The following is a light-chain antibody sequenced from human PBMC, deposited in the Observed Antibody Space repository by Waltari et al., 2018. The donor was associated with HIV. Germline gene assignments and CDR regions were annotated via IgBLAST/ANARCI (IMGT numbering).Light chain of an antibody. CDR1: SSNIRAGFA. Sequence: QSVLTQPPSVSGAPGQRVTISCTGSSSNIRAGFAVHWYQPLPGTAPKLLIYNNSNRPSGVPDRFSGSKSGTSASLAITGLQAEDEADYYCQSYDSSLSGSDVFGTGTKVTVL. J-gene: IGLJ1*01. CDR3: QSYDSSLSGSDV. V-gene: IGLV1-40*01. CDR2: NNS.